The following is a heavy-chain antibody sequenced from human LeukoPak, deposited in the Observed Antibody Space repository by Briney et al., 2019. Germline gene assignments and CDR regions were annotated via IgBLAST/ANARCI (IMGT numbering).Heavy chain of an antibody. D-gene: IGHD2-2*01. CDR1: GFSFNGDW. CDR2: IKPDGSQT. V-gene: IGHV3-7*01. CDR3: VRDGPAFLDFDY. J-gene: IGHJ4*02. Sequence: GGSLRLSCAASGFSFNGDWMHWVRQAPGKGLEWVANIKPDGSQTYYGDSVKGRFSISRDNAKKLLFLQMNSLRAEDTAVYYCVRDGPAFLDFDYWGQGTLVTVSS.